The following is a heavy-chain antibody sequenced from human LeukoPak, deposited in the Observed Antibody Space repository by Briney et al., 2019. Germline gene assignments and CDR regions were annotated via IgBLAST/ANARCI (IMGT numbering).Heavy chain of an antibody. Sequence: GGSLRLSCAASGFTFDDYGMSWVRQAPGKGLEWVSGINWNGGSTGYADSVKGRFTISRDNAKNSLYLQMNSLRAEDTAFYYCARDSGFSGTQRGEYWGQGTLVTVSS. CDR1: GFTFDDYG. J-gene: IGHJ4*02. CDR2: INWNGGST. CDR3: ARDSGFSGTQRGEY. V-gene: IGHV3-20*04. D-gene: IGHD3/OR15-3a*01.